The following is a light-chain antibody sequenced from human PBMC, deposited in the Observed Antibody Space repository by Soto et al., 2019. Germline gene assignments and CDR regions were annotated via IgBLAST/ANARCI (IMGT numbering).Light chain of an antibody. Sequence: EIVLTQSPATLSLSPGERATLSCRASQSVSSYLAWYQQKPGQAPRLLIYDASNRATGIPARFSGSGSGTDFTLTISSLEPEDFAVYYCQQRSTCFGGGTKVEIK. CDR2: DAS. CDR3: QQRSTC. V-gene: IGKV3-11*01. CDR1: QSVSSY. J-gene: IGKJ4*01.